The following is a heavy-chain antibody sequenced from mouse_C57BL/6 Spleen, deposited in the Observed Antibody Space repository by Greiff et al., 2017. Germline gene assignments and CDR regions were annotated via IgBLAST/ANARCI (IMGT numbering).Heavy chain of an antibody. D-gene: IGHD1-1*01. CDR2: IDPSDSYT. J-gene: IGHJ3*01. CDR1: GYTFTSYW. CDR3: AKNYYSSRYFAY. V-gene: IGHV1-50*01. Sequence: QVQLQQPGAELVKPGASVKLSCKASGYTFTSYWMQWVKQRPGQGLEWIGEIDPSDSYTNYNQKFKGKATLTVDTSSSTAYMQLSSLTSEDSAVYYCAKNYYSSRYFAYWGQGTLVTVSA.